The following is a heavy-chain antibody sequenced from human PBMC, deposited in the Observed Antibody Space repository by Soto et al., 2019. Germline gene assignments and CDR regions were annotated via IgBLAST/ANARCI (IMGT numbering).Heavy chain of an antibody. J-gene: IGHJ6*02. Sequence: SVKVSCKASGGTFSSYAISWVRQAPGQGLEWMGGIIPIFGTANYAQKFQGRVTITADESTSTAYMELSSLRSEDTAVYYCARGSPRVKRVFGVVHYGMDVWGQGTTVTVSS. CDR1: GGTFSSYA. V-gene: IGHV1-69*13. CDR3: ARGSPRVKRVFGVVHYGMDV. CDR2: IIPIFGTA. D-gene: IGHD3-3*01.